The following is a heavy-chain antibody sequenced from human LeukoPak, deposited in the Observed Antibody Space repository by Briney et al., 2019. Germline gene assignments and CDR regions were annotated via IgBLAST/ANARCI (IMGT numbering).Heavy chain of an antibody. CDR1: GFTFSSYD. J-gene: IGHJ4*02. D-gene: IGHD1-26*01. V-gene: IGHV3-64*01. CDR2: ISSNGGST. CDR3: ARPSLLYSGSYYY. Sequence: GGSLRLSCAASGFTFSSYDMHWVRQAPGKGLEYVSAISSNGGSTYYANSVKGRFTISRDNSKNTLYLQMGSLRAEDMAVYYCARPSLLYSGSYYYWGQGTLVTVSS.